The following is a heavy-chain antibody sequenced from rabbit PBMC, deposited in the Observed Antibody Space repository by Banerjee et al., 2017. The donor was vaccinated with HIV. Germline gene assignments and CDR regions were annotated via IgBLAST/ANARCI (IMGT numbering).Heavy chain of an antibody. CDR1: GFSFGSDYH. V-gene: IGHV1S45*01. CDR2: IYVGNGDT. Sequence: QEQLEESGGDLVKPEGSLTLTCTASGFSFGSDYHMCWVRQAPGKGLEWIACIYVGNGDTYYATWAKGRFTISKTSSTTVTLQMTSLTAADTATYFCARYPFGNDVYNLWGPGTLVTVS. J-gene: IGHJ4*01. D-gene: IGHD7-1*01. CDR3: ARYPFGNDVYNL.